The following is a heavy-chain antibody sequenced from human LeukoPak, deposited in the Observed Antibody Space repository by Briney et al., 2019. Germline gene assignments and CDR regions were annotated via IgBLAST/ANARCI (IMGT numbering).Heavy chain of an antibody. D-gene: IGHD3-22*01. V-gene: IGHV4-39*07. CDR1: GDSISSSGYY. J-gene: IGHJ4*02. Sequence: SETLSLTCTVSGDSISSSGYYWGWIRQPPGKGLEWIGSIYYSGNTYYNPSLKSRVTISVDTSKNQLSLKLNSVTAADTAVYYCARGRAYYDSTGYYYWGQGTLVTVSS. CDR3: ARGRAYYDSTGYYY. CDR2: IYYSGNT.